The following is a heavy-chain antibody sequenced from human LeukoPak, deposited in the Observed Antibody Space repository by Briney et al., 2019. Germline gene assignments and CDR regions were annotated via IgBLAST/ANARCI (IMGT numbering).Heavy chain of an antibody. CDR3: ARGGATMVRGVHGY. Sequence: SETLSLTCAVYGGSFSGYYWNWIRQPPGKGLEWIGEINHSGSTNYNPSLKSRVTISVDTSKNQFSLKLSSVTAADTAVYYCARGGATMVRGVHGYSGQGTLVTVSS. V-gene: IGHV4-34*01. CDR2: INHSGST. D-gene: IGHD3-10*01. CDR1: GGSFSGYY. J-gene: IGHJ4*02.